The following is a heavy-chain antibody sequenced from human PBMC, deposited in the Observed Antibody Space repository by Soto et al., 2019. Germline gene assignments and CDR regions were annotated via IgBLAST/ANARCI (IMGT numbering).Heavy chain of an antibody. CDR1: GGSISSGCYS. CDR2: ISHSGST. J-gene: IGHJ4*02. CDR3: SSAFGSSGYR. V-gene: IGHV4-30-2*01. Sequence: QLQLQESGSGLVKPSQTLSLTCAVSGGSISSGCYSWSWIRQPPGKGLEWIGYISHSGSTYYNPSLKSRVHIAVDRSKNQFSLKLSYVTAADTAVYYCSSAFGSSGYRWGQGTLVTVSS. D-gene: IGHD3-22*01.